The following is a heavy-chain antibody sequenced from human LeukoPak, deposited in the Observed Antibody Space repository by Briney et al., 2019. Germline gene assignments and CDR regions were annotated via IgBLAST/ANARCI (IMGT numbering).Heavy chain of an antibody. Sequence: SETLSLTCTVSGGSVSSSNHYWGWIRQPPGQGLEWIGSIYYSGSIYYNPSLKSRVTISVDTSKNQFSLKLSSVTAADTAVYYCAVAYGMDVWGQGTTVTVSS. CDR3: AVAYGMDV. J-gene: IGHJ6*02. V-gene: IGHV4-39*01. CDR2: IYYSGSI. CDR1: GGSVSSSNHY. D-gene: IGHD5-12*01.